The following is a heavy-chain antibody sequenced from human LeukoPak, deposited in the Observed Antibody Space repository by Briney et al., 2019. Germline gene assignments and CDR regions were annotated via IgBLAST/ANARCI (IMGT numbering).Heavy chain of an antibody. CDR2: IYPGDSDT. Sequence: GEPLKISCKGSGYTFSSYWIGWVRQMPGKGLEWMGIIYPGDSDTRYSPSLQGQVTISVDTSIGTAYLQWSSLKASDTAIYYCARQNDFRLDYWGQGTLVTVSS. D-gene: IGHD3-3*01. CDR3: ARQNDFRLDY. CDR1: GYTFSSYW. V-gene: IGHV5-51*01. J-gene: IGHJ4*02.